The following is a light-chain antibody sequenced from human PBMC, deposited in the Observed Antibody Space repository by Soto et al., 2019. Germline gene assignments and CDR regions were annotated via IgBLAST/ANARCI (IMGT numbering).Light chain of an antibody. V-gene: IGKV3-15*01. CDR2: GAS. CDR3: QQYNNWPRT. Sequence: EVVMTQSPAILSVSPGDTATLSCRATQSVDSNLAWYQQKPGQAPGLLISGASTRATAIPARFSGSGSGTEFTLTISSLQSEDFAVYYCQQYNNWPRTFGQGTKVDIK. CDR1: QSVDSN. J-gene: IGKJ1*01.